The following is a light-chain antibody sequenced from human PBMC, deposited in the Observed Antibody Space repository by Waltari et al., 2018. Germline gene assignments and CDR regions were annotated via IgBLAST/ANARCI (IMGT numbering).Light chain of an antibody. CDR3: QKYGTRPVT. CDR1: QSVGRT. CDR2: DAS. J-gene: IGKJ1*01. Sequence: EIVLTQSPASLSLSPGGRATLSWRASQSVGRTLAWYQQRPGQAPRLLIYDASSRATSIPDRFSGSGSGTDFSLTISRLEPEDFAVYYCQKYGTRPVTFGQGTKVEVK. V-gene: IGKV3-20*01.